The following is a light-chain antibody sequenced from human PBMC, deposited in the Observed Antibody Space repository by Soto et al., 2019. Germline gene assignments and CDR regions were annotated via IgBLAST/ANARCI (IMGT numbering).Light chain of an antibody. V-gene: IGLV2-14*01. CDR3: SSHGGSSPFYV. J-gene: IGLJ1*01. CDR1: SSDVGGYNY. CDR2: EVS. Sequence: QSVLTQPASVSGSPGQSITISCTGTSSDVGGYNYVSWYQQRPGKVPKLIIHEVSKRPSGVSNRFSGSKSGNWASLTISGLQTEDEADYYCSSHGGSSPFYVFGSGTKVTVL.